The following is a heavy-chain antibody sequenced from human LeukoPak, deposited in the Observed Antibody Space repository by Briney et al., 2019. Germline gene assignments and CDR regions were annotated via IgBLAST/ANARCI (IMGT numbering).Heavy chain of an antibody. V-gene: IGHV3-15*07. CDR1: GYTFSIAY. CDR2: IKPKTDGETT. CDR3: ITPLPYSAQ. D-gene: IGHD2-21*01. J-gene: IGHJ4*02. Sequence: GGSLRLSCAASGYTFSIAYMNWVRQAPGKGLEWVGRIKPKTDGETTEYAAPVKGRFSISRDDSKNMLYLQMNSLKTEDTAVYYCITPLPYSAQGGQGTLVTVSS.